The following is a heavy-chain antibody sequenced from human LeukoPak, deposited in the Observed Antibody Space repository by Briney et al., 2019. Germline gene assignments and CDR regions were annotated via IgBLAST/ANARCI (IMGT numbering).Heavy chain of an antibody. CDR3: AGDCKEDNLAAYGDVDY. CDR2: VSAYNGNT. V-gene: IGHV1-18*01. Sequence: ASVKVSCKASGYTFTRPVISWVRQAPGQGLEWMGWVSAYNGNTNYAQKLQGRVTMTTDTSTCTAYMELRSLRSDDTAVYYCAGDCKEDNLAAYGDVDYWGQGTLVTVSS. D-gene: IGHD2-21*01. J-gene: IGHJ4*02. CDR1: GYTFTRPV.